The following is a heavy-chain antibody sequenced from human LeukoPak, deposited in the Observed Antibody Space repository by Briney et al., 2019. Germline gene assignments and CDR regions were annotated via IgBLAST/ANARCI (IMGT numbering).Heavy chain of an antibody. CDR2: IYTSGNT. D-gene: IGHD3-22*01. CDR3: ARGPYKYDGSGAFDI. CDR1: GGPMSSGSYQ. J-gene: IGHJ3*02. V-gene: IGHV4-61*02. Sequence: SETLSLTCTVSGGPMSSGSYQGTWIRRPAGKGLEWIGRIYTSGNTNYTPSLKSRVTISVDTSKNQFSLKLTSVTAADTALYYCARGPYKYDGSGAFDIWGQGTMVTVSS.